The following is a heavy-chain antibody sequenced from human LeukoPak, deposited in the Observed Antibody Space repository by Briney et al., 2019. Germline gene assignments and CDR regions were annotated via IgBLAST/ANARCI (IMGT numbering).Heavy chain of an antibody. J-gene: IGHJ5*02. Sequence: GGSLRLSCAASGFTFSSYAMSWVRQAPGKGLEWVANIRQDGSEKYYVDSVKGRFTISRDNAKNSLYLQMNSLRAEDTAVYYCARGFGRPWGQGTLVTVSS. CDR1: GFTFSSYA. CDR2: IRQDGSEK. CDR3: ARGFGRP. D-gene: IGHD3-10*01. V-gene: IGHV3-7*03.